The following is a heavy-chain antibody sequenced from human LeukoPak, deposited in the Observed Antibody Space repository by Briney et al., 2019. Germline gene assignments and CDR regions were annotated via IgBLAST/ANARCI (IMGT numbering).Heavy chain of an antibody. J-gene: IGHJ3*02. CDR1: GFSFRNYA. Sequence: PGGSLRLSCAASGFSFRNYAISWVRQAPGEGLEWVSSISGSGGSTYSADSVKGGFTISRESSNNTLYVQMNSLRADDTAMYYCAKDSEATITPLSAFDIWGQGTMVTVSS. D-gene: IGHD1-14*01. CDR3: AKDSEATITPLSAFDI. CDR2: ISGSGGST. V-gene: IGHV3-23*01.